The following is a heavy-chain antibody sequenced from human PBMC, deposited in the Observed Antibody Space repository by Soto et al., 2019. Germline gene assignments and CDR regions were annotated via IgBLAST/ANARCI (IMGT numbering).Heavy chain of an antibody. CDR3: ARAFYSGGYPHYCYYFGRDV. CDR2: INPSDGST. J-gene: IGHJ6*02. V-gene: IGHV1-46*01. Sequence: GASVKVSCKASGNTFTSYHTHWLRQAPGQGREWLGKINPSDGSTDFAQKFQGRVTMTRDTSTSTLYLRLSCLTSEDTAVYSCARAFYSGGYPHYCYYFGRDVWGQGTTVTVSS. CDR1: GNTFTSYH. D-gene: IGHD1-26*01.